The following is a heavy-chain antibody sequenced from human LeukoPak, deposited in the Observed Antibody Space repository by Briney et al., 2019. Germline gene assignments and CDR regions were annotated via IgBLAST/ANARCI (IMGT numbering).Heavy chain of an antibody. J-gene: IGHJ4*02. CDR2: ISAYNGGT. D-gene: IGHD4-23*01. CDR3: ARAPGTGGNSYIDY. V-gene: IGHV1-18*01. Sequence: ASVKVSCKASGYTFTSYGISWVRQAPGQGLEWMAWISAYNGGTGYAQRLQDRVTITSDTSTNTASMELRSMTSEHTAVYYCARAPGTGGNSYIDYWGEGTLVTVYS. CDR1: GYTFTSYG.